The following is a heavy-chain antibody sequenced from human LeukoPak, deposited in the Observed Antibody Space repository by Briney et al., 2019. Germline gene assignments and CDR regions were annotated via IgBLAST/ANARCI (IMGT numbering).Heavy chain of an antibody. CDR1: GYTFTDCY. Sequence: ASVKVSCQTSGYTFTDCYVHWVRQAPGQGLEWMGWINPNSGGTNYAQKFQGRVTMTRDTSISTAYMELSRLRSDDTAVYYCARTEYDFWSGYPQEYFDYWGQGTLVTVSS. J-gene: IGHJ4*02. D-gene: IGHD3-3*01. CDR2: INPNSGGT. CDR3: ARTEYDFWSGYPQEYFDY. V-gene: IGHV1-2*02.